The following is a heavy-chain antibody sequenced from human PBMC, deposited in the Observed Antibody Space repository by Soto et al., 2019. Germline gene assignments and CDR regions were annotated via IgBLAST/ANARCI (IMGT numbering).Heavy chain of an antibody. V-gene: IGHV1-69*01. CDR3: ARKEEGIDFEYGMDV. CDR1: GGTFSSYA. J-gene: IGHJ6*02. Sequence: QVQLVQSGAEVKKPGSSVKVSCKASGGTFSSYAISWVRQAPGQGREWMGGIIPIFGTANYAQKFQGRVTITADESTSTAYRELSSLRSEDTAVYYCARKEEGIDFEYGMDVWGQGTTVTVSS. CDR2: IIPIFGTA. D-gene: IGHD3-3*01.